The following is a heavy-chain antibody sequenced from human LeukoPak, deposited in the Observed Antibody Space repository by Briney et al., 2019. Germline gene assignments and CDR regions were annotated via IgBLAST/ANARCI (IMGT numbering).Heavy chain of an antibody. Sequence: SETPSLTCAVYGGSFSGYYWSWIRQPPGKGLEWIGYIYYSGSTNYNPSLKSRVTISLDTSRNQFSLKLNSVTAADTAVYYCAKSNGYGLVDIWGQGTMVTVSS. CDR2: IYYSGST. V-gene: IGHV4-59*08. CDR1: GGSFSGYY. D-gene: IGHD3-10*01. J-gene: IGHJ3*02. CDR3: AKSNGYGLVDI.